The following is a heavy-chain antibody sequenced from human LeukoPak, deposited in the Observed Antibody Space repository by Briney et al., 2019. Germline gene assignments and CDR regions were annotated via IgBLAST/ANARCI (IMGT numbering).Heavy chain of an antibody. V-gene: IGHV3-11*01. CDR3: ARDLILNSWYSYYYYGMDV. CDR2: ISSSGSTI. J-gene: IGHJ6*04. Sequence: GGSLRLSCAASGFTFSDYYMSWIRQAPGKGLEWVSYISSSGSTIYYADSVKGRFTISRDNAKNSLYLQMNSLRAEDTAVYYCARDLILNSWYSYYYYGMDVWGKGTTVTVSS. CDR1: GFTFSDYY. D-gene: IGHD6-13*01.